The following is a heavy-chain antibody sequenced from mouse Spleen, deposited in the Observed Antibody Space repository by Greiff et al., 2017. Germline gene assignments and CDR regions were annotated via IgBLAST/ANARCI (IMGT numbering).Heavy chain of an antibody. CDR3: ARSEYGNYFDY. CDR2: INPYNGGT. J-gene: IGHJ2*01. Sequence: VQLKQSGPVLVKPGASVKMSCKASGYTFTDYYMNWVKQSHGKSLEWIGVINPYNGGTSYNQKFKGKATLTVDKSSSTAYMELNSLTSEDSAVYYCARSEYGNYFDYWGQGTTLTVSS. V-gene: IGHV1-19*01. CDR1: GYTFTDYY. D-gene: IGHD2-10*02.